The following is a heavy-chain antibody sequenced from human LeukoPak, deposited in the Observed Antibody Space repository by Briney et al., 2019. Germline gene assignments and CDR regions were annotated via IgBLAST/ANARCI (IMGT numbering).Heavy chain of an antibody. V-gene: IGHV1-69*04. Sequence: ASVKVSCKASGGTFSSYTISWVRQAPGQGLEWMGRIIPILGIANYAQKFQGRVTITADKSTSTAYMELSSLRSEDTAVYYCARDFEVGANSYYYGMDVWGQGTTVTVSS. D-gene: IGHD1-26*01. J-gene: IGHJ6*02. CDR2: IIPILGIA. CDR1: GGTFSSYT. CDR3: ARDFEVGANSYYYGMDV.